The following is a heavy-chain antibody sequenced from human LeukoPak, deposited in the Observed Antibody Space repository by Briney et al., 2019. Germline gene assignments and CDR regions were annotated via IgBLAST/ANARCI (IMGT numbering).Heavy chain of an antibody. CDR2: ISSSSSYI. D-gene: IGHD3-3*01. CDR3: ARVLVLAPDY. J-gene: IGHJ4*02. Sequence: GGSLRLSCAASGFTFSCYSMNWVRQAPGKGLEWVSSISSSSSYIYYADSVKGRFTISRDNAKNSLYLQMNSLRAEDTAVYYCARVLVLAPDYWGQGTLVTVSS. CDR1: GFTFSCYS. V-gene: IGHV3-21*01.